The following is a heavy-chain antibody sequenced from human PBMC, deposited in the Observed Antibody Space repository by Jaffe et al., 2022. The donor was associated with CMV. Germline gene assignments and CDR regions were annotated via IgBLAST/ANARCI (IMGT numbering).Heavy chain of an antibody. CDR3: ARELYYYDGWYFDY. J-gene: IGHJ4*02. D-gene: IGHD3-22*01. CDR2: IKQDGSEK. CDR1: GFTFSSYW. V-gene: IGHV3-7*03. Sequence: EVQLVESGGGLVQPGGSLRLSCAASGFTFSSYWMSWVRQAPGKGLEWVANIKQDGSEKYYVDSVKGRFTISRDNAKNSLYLQMNSLRAEDTAVYYCARELYYYDGWYFDYWGQGTLVTVSS.